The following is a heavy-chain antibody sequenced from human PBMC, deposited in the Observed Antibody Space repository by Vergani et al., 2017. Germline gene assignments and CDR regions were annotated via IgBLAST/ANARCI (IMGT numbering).Heavy chain of an antibody. V-gene: IGHV4-39*07. CDR3: ARYMVSRIVVVGFDY. J-gene: IGHJ4*02. D-gene: IGHD3-22*01. CDR2: IYYSGST. Sequence: QLQLQESGPGLVKPSETLSLTCTVSGGSISSSSYYWGWIRQPPGKGLEWIGSIYYSGSTYYNPSLKSRVTISVATSKNQFSLKLSSVTAADTAVYYCARYMVSRIVVVGFDYWGQGTLVTVSS. CDR1: GGSISSSSYY.